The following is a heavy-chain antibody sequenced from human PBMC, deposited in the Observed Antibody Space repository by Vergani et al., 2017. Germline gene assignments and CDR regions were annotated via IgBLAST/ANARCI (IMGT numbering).Heavy chain of an antibody. Sequence: QVQLVESGGGVVQPGRSLRLSCVVSGFTFSSYAMHWVRQAPGKGLEWVAVISYDGSNKYYADSVKGRFTITRDNSKNTLYLQMNSLRAEDTAVYYCARTSCSALDYWGQGTLVTVSS. D-gene: IGHD2-15*01. CDR3: ARTSCSALDY. J-gene: IGHJ4*02. V-gene: IGHV3-30-3*01. CDR2: ISYDGSNK. CDR1: GFTFSSYA.